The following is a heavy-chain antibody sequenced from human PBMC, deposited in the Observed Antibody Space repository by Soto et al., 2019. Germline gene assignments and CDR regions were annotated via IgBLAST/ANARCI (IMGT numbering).Heavy chain of an antibody. CDR1: GYTFTSYD. D-gene: IGHD1-7*01. J-gene: IGHJ5*02. V-gene: IGHV1-8*01. CDR3: ARDGTGTTSNWFDP. CDR2: MNPNSGNT. Sequence: QVQLVQSGAEVKKPGASVKVSCKASGYTFTSYDINWVRQATGHGLEWMGWMNPNSGNTVYAQKFQGRVTMTRDTSLSTAYLELSSLRSEDAAVYYCARDGTGTTSNWFDPWGQGTLVTVSS.